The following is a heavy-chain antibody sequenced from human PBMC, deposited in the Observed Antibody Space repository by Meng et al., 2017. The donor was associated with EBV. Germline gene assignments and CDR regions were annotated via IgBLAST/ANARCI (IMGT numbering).Heavy chain of an antibody. CDR2: INPNSGGT. CDR1: GYTFTGYY. J-gene: IGHJ4*02. D-gene: IGHD6-19*01. CDR3: ARVGIAVAGTGDY. V-gene: IGHV1-2*06. Sequence: QGQRVQSGGEVKKPGASVKVSCKASGYTFTGYYMHWVRQAPGQGLEWMGRINPNSGGTNYAQKFQGRVTMTRDTSISTAYMELSRLRSDDTAVYYCARVGIAVAGTGDYWGQGTLVTVSS.